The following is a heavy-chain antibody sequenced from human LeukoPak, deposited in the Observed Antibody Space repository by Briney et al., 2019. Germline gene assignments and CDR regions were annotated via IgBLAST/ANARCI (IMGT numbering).Heavy chain of an antibody. CDR2: ISDSGGST. D-gene: IGHD3-10*01. CDR3: ARLYGSGTSYIDGAFDY. CDR1: GFTFSFYA. V-gene: IGHV3-23*01. Sequence: PGGSLRLSCAASGFTFSFYAINWVRQTPGKGLEWVSAISDSGGSTYYADSVKGRFTISRDNSKNTLYLQMNSLRAEDTAVYYCARLYGSGTSYIDGAFDYWGQGTLVTVSS. J-gene: IGHJ4*02.